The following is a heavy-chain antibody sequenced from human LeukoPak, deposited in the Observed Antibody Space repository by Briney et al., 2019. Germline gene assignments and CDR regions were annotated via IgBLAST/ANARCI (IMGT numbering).Heavy chain of an antibody. J-gene: IGHJ6*02. D-gene: IGHD6-19*01. CDR3: AKDRLSYYYYGVDV. CDR1: GFTFDNYG. V-gene: IGHV3-30*18. CDR2: ISFDGKNT. Sequence: GGSLRLSCGASGFTFDNYGMHWVRQAPDKGLEWLAVISFDGKNTFYADSVKGRFTISRDNFKNTLFLQMNSLRAEDTAVYYCAKDRLSYYYYGVDVWGQGTTVTVSS.